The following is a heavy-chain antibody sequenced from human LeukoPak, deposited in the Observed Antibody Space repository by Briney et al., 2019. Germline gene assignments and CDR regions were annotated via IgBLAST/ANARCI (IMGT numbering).Heavy chain of an antibody. D-gene: IGHD4-17*01. CDR1: GFTFSSYG. Sequence: GGSLRLSCAASGFTFSSYGMHWVRQAPGKGLEWVAVISYDGSNKYYADSVKGRFTISRDNSKNTLYLQMNSLRAEDTAVYYYAKVRDYGDSNPFDCWGQGTLVTVSS. CDR3: AKVRDYGDSNPFDC. CDR2: ISYDGSNK. J-gene: IGHJ4*02. V-gene: IGHV3-30*18.